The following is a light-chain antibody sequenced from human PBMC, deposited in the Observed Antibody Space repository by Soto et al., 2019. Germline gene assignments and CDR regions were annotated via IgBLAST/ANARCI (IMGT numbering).Light chain of an antibody. V-gene: IGLV1-44*01. CDR3: AAWDDSLNGLV. CDR2: NNN. CDR1: SSNIGSNT. J-gene: IGLJ1*01. Sequence: QSALTQPPSASGTPGQRVTISCSGSSSNIGSNTVNWYQQLPGTAPKLLIYNNNQRPSGVPDRFSGSKSGTSASLAISGLXXXXXXXXXCAAWDDSLNGLVFGTGTKLTV.